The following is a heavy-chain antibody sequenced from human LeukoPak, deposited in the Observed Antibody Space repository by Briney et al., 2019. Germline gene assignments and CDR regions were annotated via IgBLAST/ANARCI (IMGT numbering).Heavy chain of an antibody. CDR2: ISAYSGNT. CDR3: ARVIVAGALM. J-gene: IGHJ4*02. D-gene: IGHD1-26*01. Sequence: ASVKVSCKASGYTFSNFGITWVRQAPGQGLEWMGWISAYSGNTNYAQKPHGRVTMTTDTSTSTAYMELRSLRSDDTAVYYCARVIVAGALMWGQGTLVTVSS. CDR1: GYTFSNFG. V-gene: IGHV1-18*04.